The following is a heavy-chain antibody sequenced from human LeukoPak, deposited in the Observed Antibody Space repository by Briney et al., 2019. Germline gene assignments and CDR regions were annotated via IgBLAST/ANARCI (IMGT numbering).Heavy chain of an antibody. J-gene: IGHJ6*03. Sequence: ASETLSLTCTVSGGSISSYYWSWIRQPPGKGLEWVGYIYYSGSTNYNPSLKSRVTISVDTSKNQFSLKLSSVTAADTAVYYCARGFYSGYDLYYYYYMDVWGKGTTVTVSS. D-gene: IGHD5-12*01. CDR2: IYYSGST. V-gene: IGHV4-59*01. CDR1: GGSISSYY. CDR3: ARGFYSGYDLYYYYYMDV.